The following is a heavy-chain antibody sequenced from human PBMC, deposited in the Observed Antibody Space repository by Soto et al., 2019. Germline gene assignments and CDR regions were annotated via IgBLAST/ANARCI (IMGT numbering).Heavy chain of an antibody. CDR2: IYHNGRT. V-gene: IGHV4-34*01. Sequence: QVQLQQWGAGLLKPSETLSLSCAVYGGSFSGFYWTWVRQPPGKGLEWIGEIYHNGRTDYSPSLRSRVTISVDTSKNQFSLKMRSVTAADTAVDYCARRSMALGGGACRGYVDSWGQGTRVTVSS. D-gene: IGHD2-15*01. CDR3: ARRSMALGGGACRGYVDS. CDR1: GGSFSGFY. J-gene: IGHJ4*02.